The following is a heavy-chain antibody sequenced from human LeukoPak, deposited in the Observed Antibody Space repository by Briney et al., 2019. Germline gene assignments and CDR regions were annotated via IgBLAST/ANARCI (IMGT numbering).Heavy chain of an antibody. Sequence: GGSLRLSCAASGFTFSSYEMNWVRLAPGKGLEWISYISSSDGTIYYADSVKGRFTISRDNTKNSLFLQMNSLRAGDTAVYFCARSMIVGATRSGYFNSWGQGTLVTVSS. D-gene: IGHD1-26*01. CDR1: GFTFSSYE. J-gene: IGHJ4*02. CDR2: ISSSDGTI. V-gene: IGHV3-48*03. CDR3: ARSMIVGATRSGYFNS.